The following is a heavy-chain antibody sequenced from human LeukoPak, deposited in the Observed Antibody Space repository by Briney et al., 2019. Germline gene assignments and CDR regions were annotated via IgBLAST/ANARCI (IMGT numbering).Heavy chain of an antibody. Sequence: PSETLSLTSTVSGGSLRDTNYYWAWIRQPPGRTLEWIGSIYYTGTTFDNPSLQSRVTLSVDTSKNHFSLRLTSVTAADTAFYYCAREEYSSDWYGHDSWGQGTLVTVSS. D-gene: IGHD6-13*01. J-gene: IGHJ4*02. CDR1: GGSLRDTNYY. CDR2: IYYTGTT. V-gene: IGHV4-39*07. CDR3: AREEYSSDWYGHDS.